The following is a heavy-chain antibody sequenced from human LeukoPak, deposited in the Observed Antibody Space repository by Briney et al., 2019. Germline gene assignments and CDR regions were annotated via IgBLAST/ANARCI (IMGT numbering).Heavy chain of an antibody. J-gene: IGHJ6*03. CDR2: MNPNSGNT. CDR3: ARGPWIQLWQPFYYYYYMDV. V-gene: IGHV1-8*03. Sequence: ASVKVSCKASGYTFTSYDINWVRQATGQGLEWMGWMNPNSGNTGYAQKFQGRVTITRNTSISTAYMELSSLRSEDTAVYYCARGPWIQLWQPFYYYYYMDVWGKGTTVTVSS. CDR1: GYTFTSYD. D-gene: IGHD5-18*01.